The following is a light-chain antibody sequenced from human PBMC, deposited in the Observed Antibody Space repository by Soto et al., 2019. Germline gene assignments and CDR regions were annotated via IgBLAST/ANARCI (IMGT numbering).Light chain of an antibody. Sequence: QAVVTQEPSLTVSPGGTVTLTCGSSTGDVTNGRWPYWFQQRPGQLPRTLIHDTSNKHSWTPARFSGSLLGGKAALTLSGAQPEDEAAYYCLLFYDGVAVFGGGTQLTVL. CDR2: DTS. V-gene: IGLV7-46*01. CDR1: TGDVTNGRW. CDR3: LLFYDGVAV. J-gene: IGLJ7*01.